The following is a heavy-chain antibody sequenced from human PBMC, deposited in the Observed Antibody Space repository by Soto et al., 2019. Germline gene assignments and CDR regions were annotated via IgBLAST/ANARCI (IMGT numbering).Heavy chain of an antibody. V-gene: IGHV1-18*04. Sequence: QVQLVQSGAEVKKPGASVKVSCKASGYTFTSYGISWVRQAPGQGLEWMGWISAYNGNTNSAQQLQGRVTMTTDTSTSTAYMELRSLRSDDTAVYYCARDLGHIYDFWSGYYGGYYYYGMDVWGQGTTVTVSS. J-gene: IGHJ6*02. CDR3: ARDLGHIYDFWSGYYGGYYYYGMDV. D-gene: IGHD3-3*01. CDR1: GYTFTSYG. CDR2: ISAYNGNT.